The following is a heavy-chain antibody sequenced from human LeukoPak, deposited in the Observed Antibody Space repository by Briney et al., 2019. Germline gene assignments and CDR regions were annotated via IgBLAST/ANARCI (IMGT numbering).Heavy chain of an antibody. CDR2: ISTYNGNT. V-gene: IGHV1-18*04. D-gene: IGHD6-25*01. CDR1: GYTFTSYF. J-gene: IGHJ4*02. CDR3: ARNPTVNGYDY. Sequence: GGSLRLSCAASGYTFTSYFMHWVRQAPGQGLEWMGWISTYNGNTHYAQKFQGRVTVTTDTSTSTAYMELRSLRSDDTAVYYCARNPTVNGYDYWGQGTLVTVSS.